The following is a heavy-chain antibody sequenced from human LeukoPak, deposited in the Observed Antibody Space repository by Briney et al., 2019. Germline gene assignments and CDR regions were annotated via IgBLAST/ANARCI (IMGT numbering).Heavy chain of an antibody. J-gene: IGHJ6*03. Sequence: PSQTLSLTCTVSGGSISSGSYYWSWIRQPAGKGLEWIGRIYTSGSTNYNPSLKSRVTISVDTSKNQFSLKLSSVTAADTAVYYCARAPRRYCSSTSCRIYYYYYMDVWGKGTTVTVSS. D-gene: IGHD2-2*01. CDR3: ARAPRRYCSSTSCRIYYYYYMDV. CDR2: IYTSGST. V-gene: IGHV4-61*02. CDR1: GGSISSGSYY.